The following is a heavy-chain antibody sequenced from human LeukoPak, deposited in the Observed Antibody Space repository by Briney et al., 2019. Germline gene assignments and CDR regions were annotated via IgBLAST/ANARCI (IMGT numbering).Heavy chain of an antibody. Sequence: GGSLSLSCAASGFTFDDYAMHWVRQAPGKGLEWVSGISWNSGSIGYADSVKGRFTISRDNAKNSLYLQMNSLRAEDTALYYCATSTLGAFDIWGQGTMVTVSS. V-gene: IGHV3-9*01. D-gene: IGHD1-1*01. CDR2: ISWNSGSI. CDR3: ATSTLGAFDI. J-gene: IGHJ3*02. CDR1: GFTFDDYA.